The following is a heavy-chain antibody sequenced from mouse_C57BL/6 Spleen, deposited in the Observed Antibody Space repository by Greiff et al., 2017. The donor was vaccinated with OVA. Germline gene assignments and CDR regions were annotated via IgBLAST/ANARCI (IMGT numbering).Heavy chain of an antibody. CDR3: ARGGTLCYFDY. CDR2: ISDGGSYT. V-gene: IGHV5-4*01. CDR1: GFTFRSSA. Sequence: EVQLQQSGGGLVQPGGSLKLSCAASGFTFRSSALSWVRQTPEKRLEWVATISDGGSYTYYPDNVKGRFTISRDNAKNNLYLQMSQLKSEDTAMYCCARGGTLCYFDYWGQGATLTVSS. J-gene: IGHJ2*01. D-gene: IGHD3-3*01.